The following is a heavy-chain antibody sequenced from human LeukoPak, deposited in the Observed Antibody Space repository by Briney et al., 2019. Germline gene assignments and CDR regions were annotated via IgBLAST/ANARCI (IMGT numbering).Heavy chain of an antibody. CDR1: GSTFNNNA. D-gene: IGHD5-18*01. V-gene: IGHV3-23*01. Sequence: GGSLRLSCAVSGSTFNNNAMSWVRQAPGKGLECVSAISATGGATYYADSVKGRITISRDNSKSTLYLQMNSLRAEDTAVYYCVKADGVTPEWGQGTLVTVSS. CDR2: ISATGGAT. J-gene: IGHJ4*02. CDR3: VKADGVTPE.